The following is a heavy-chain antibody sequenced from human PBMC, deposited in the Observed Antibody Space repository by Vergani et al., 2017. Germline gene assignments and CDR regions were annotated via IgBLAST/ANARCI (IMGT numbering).Heavy chain of an antibody. CDR2: IYYSGST. Sequence: QLQLQESGPGLVKPSATLCLTCSVSGASIRSSNYYWGWIRQPPGKGLEWIASIYYSGSTYYNPSLKSRVTISVDTSKNQFSLKLSSVTAADTAVYFCARHSXLEWLVKCGWIDPWGQGSLVTVSS. V-gene: IGHV4-39*01. CDR1: GASIRSSNYY. J-gene: IGHJ5*02. CDR3: ARHSXLEWLVKCGWIDP. D-gene: IGHD6-19*01.